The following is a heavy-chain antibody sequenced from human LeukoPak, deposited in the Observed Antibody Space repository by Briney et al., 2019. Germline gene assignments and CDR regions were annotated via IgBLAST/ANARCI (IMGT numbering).Heavy chain of an antibody. V-gene: IGHV4-61*02. CDR1: GGSISSGSYY. CDR2: IYTSGST. Sequence: KPSQTLSLTCTVSGGSISSGSYYWSWIRQPAGKGLEWIGRIYTSGSTNYNPSLKSRVTISVDTSKNQFSLKLSSVTAADTAVYYCARVIHYYYMDVWGKGTTVTISS. CDR3: ARVIHYYYMDV. J-gene: IGHJ6*03. D-gene: IGHD2/OR15-2a*01.